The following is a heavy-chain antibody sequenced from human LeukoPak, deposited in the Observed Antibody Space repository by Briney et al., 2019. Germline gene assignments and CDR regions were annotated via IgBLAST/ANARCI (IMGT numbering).Heavy chain of an antibody. J-gene: IGHJ4*02. D-gene: IGHD5-12*01. Sequence: GGSLRLSCAASGFTFSSYGMHWVRQAPGKGLEWVAVISYDGSNKYYADSVKGRFTISRDNSKNTLYLQMNSLRAEDTAVYYCAKPSASGYDYWADFDYWGQGTLVTVSS. CDR1: GFTFSSYG. CDR2: ISYDGSNK. V-gene: IGHV3-30*18. CDR3: AKPSASGYDYWADFDY.